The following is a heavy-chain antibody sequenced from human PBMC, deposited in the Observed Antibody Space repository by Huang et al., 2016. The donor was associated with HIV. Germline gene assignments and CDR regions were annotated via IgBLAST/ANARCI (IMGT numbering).Heavy chain of an antibody. CDR3: ARQWTILEWLLGLDV. D-gene: IGHD3-3*01. J-gene: IGHJ6*02. V-gene: IGHV4-34*02. CDR2: VNDSGAT. Sequence: QMQLQQRGAGLLKPSETLSLTCGVSGGSFTGNYLTWIRQAPGKGLEWIGEVNDSGATYYNPSRSCRVTISLDKSNRELSLNLRSVTAADTAVYYCARQWTILEWLLGLDVWGQGTTVIVSS. CDR1: GGSFTGNY.